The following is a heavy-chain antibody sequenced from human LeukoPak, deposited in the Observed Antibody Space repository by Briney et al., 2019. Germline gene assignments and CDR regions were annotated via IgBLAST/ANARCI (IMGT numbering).Heavy chain of an antibody. J-gene: IGHJ4*02. CDR1: GFTFSSYA. CDR2: ISGSGGST. V-gene: IGHV3-23*01. CDR3: AGGSGDAYYDSSGYLDY. Sequence: GGSLRLSCAASGFTFSSYAMSWVRQAPGKGLEWVSAISGSGGSTYYADSVKGRFTISRDNSKNTLYLQMNSLRAEDTAVYYCAGGSGDAYYDSSGYLDYWGQGTLVTVSS. D-gene: IGHD3-22*01.